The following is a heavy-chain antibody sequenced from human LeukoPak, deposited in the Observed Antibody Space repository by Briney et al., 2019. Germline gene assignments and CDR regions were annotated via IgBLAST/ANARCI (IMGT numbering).Heavy chain of an antibody. CDR2: IYYSGST. CDR1: GGSISSYY. Sequence: LSLTCTVSGGSISSYYWSWIRQPPGKGLEWIGYIYYSGSTNYNPSLTSRVTISVDTSKNQFSLKLSSVTAADTAVYYCAREGGSYHPTYNWFDPWGQGTLVTVSS. V-gene: IGHV4-59*01. CDR3: AREGGSYHPTYNWFDP. D-gene: IGHD1-26*01. J-gene: IGHJ5*02.